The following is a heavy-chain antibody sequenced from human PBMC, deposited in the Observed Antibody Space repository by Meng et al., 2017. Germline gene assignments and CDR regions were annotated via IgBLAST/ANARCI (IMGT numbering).Heavy chain of an antibody. Sequence: SETLSLTCAVYGVSFSGYYWSWIRQPPGKGLKWIGEINHSGSTNYNRSLKSRFTISVDTSKNQFSLKMSSVTAADTSVYYCARVQGVVAATHDYNYYGMDAWGQGTTVTVSS. D-gene: IGHD2-15*01. CDR2: INHSGST. CDR1: GVSFSGYY. V-gene: IGHV4-34*01. CDR3: ARVQGVVAATHDYNYYGMDA. J-gene: IGHJ6*02.